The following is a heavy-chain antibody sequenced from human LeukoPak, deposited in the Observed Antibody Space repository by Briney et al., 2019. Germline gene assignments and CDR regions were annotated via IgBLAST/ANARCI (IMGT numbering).Heavy chain of an antibody. CDR1: GFTFSIYS. D-gene: IGHD6-19*01. V-gene: IGHV3-48*04. CDR3: VRESSPVAGRFDY. CDR2: ISSSSSTM. Sequence: PGGSLRLSCAASGFTFSIYSMNWVRQAPGKGLEWVSYISSSSSTMYYADSVKGRFSISRDNAKNSLYLQMNSLRVEDTAVYYCVRESSPVAGRFDYWGQGTLVTVSS. J-gene: IGHJ4*02.